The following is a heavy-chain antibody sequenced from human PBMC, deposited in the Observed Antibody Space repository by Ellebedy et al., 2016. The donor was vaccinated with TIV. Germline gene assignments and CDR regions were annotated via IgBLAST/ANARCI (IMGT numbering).Heavy chain of an antibody. CDR2: IYYSGST. CDR1: GGSISSSSYY. CDR3: AKNGTYGRDAFDI. D-gene: IGHD4-17*01. J-gene: IGHJ3*02. V-gene: IGHV4-39*01. Sequence: SETLSLTXTVSGGSISSSSYYWGWIRQPQGKGLEWIGSIYYSGSTHYNPSLKSRVTVSVDTSKNLFSLKLNSVTAADTAVYYCAKNGTYGRDAFDIWGQGTMVTVSS.